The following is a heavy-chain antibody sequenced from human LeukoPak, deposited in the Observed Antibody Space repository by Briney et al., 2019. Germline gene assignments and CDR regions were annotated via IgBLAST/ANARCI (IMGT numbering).Heavy chain of an antibody. J-gene: IGHJ5*01. Sequence: GGSLRLSCAASGFTFDDYAIHWVRQVPGKGLEWVSGISGNSGSLGYADSVRGRFTISRDNAQNSVYLQMDSLRSEDTALYYCAKGEGLWLVPWFVSWGQGTLVTVSS. CDR2: ISGNSGSL. CDR1: GFTFDDYA. CDR3: AKGEGLWLVPWFVS. V-gene: IGHV3-9*01. D-gene: IGHD6-19*01.